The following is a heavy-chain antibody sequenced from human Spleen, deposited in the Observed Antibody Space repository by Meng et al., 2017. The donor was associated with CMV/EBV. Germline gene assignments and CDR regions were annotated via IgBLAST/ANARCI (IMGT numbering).Heavy chain of an antibody. CDR1: GFSLSSSGVG. Sequence: SGPTLVKPTQTLTVTCSFSGFSLSSSGVGVGWIRQPPGKALECLALIYWHDDKRYSPSLKSRLTITKDTSKNQVVLTVTNVDPVDTATYYCARLSTIFGVVDDHYAMDVWGQGTTVTVSS. CDR3: ARLSTIFGVVDDHYAMDV. D-gene: IGHD3-3*01. V-gene: IGHV2-5*01. J-gene: IGHJ6*02. CDR2: IYWHDDK.